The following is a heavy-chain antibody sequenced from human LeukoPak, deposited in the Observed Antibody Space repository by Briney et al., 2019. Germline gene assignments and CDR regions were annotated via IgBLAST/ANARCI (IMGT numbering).Heavy chain of an antibody. CDR2: IKQDGSET. J-gene: IGHJ4*02. V-gene: IGHV3-7*03. CDR3: ARGVTSAWYLRYYFEY. D-gene: IGHD6-13*01. CDR1: GFIFGSYW. Sequence: GGSLRLSCAASGFIFGSYWMSWVRQVPGKGLEWVANIKQDGSETYYVDSVEGGFTTSRDNAKNSLFMQMNSLRADDTALYYCARGVTSAWYLRYYFEYWGQGILVTVSS.